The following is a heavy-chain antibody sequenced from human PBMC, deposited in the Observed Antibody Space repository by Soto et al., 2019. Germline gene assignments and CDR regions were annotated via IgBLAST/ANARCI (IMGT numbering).Heavy chain of an antibody. CDR2: IYSGGST. V-gene: IGHV3-53*01. Sequence: PGGSLRLSCAASGFTVSSNYMSWVRQAPGKGLEWVSVIYSGGSTYYADSVKGRFTISRDNSKNTLYLQMNSLRAEDTAVYYCARDGKYYDSSGTPHEDYGMDVWGQGTTVTVSS. CDR1: GFTVSSNY. J-gene: IGHJ6*02. CDR3: ARDGKYYDSSGTPHEDYGMDV. D-gene: IGHD3-22*01.